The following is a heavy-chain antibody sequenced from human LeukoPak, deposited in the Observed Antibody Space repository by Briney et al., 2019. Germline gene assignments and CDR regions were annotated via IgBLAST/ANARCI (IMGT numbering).Heavy chain of an antibody. J-gene: IGHJ4*02. V-gene: IGHV4-31*03. Sequence: SQTLSLTFTFSGGSISSGGYYWSWIRQPPGKGLEWIGYIYYSGSTYYNPSLKSRVTISVDTSKNQFSLKLSSVTAADTAVYYCARAPLLLWFGESINYFDYWGQGTLVTVSS. CDR3: ARAPLLLWFGESINYFDY. D-gene: IGHD3-10*01. CDR1: GGSISSGGYY. CDR2: IYYSGST.